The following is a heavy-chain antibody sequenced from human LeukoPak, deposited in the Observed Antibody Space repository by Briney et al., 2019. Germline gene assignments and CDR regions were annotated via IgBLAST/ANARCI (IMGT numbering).Heavy chain of an antibody. Sequence: TSETLSLTCAVYGASFSGYYWSWIRQPPGKGLEWIGDIHQSGDTNYNPSLKSRVTISVDTSKNQFSLKLTSVTAADTAVYYCVRPMVRGAPHKYWHFDLWGRGTLVTVSS. CDR3: VRPMVRGAPHKYWHFDL. V-gene: IGHV4-34*01. J-gene: IGHJ2*01. CDR1: GASFSGYY. D-gene: IGHD3-10*01. CDR2: IHQSGDT.